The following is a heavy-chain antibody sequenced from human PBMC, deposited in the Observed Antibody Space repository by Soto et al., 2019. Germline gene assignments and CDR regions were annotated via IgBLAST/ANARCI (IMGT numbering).Heavy chain of an antibody. J-gene: IGHJ4*02. Sequence: SETLSLTCTVSGGSISSGGYYWSWIRQHPGKGLEWIGYIYYSGSTYYNPSLKSRVTISVDTSKNQFSLKLSSVTAADTAVYYCARGRYSYGGKDPFDYWGQGTLVTVSS. CDR2: IYYSGST. CDR1: GGSISSGGYY. CDR3: ARGRYSYGGKDPFDY. V-gene: IGHV4-31*03. D-gene: IGHD5-18*01.